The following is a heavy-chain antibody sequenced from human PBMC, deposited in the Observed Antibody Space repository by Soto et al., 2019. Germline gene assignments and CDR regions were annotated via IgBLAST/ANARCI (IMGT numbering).Heavy chain of an antibody. D-gene: IGHD5-18*01. V-gene: IGHV1-18*01. CDR2: ISADNGNT. Sequence: QAQLVQSGAEVKKPGASVKVSCKASGYTFYSHSISWVRQAPGQGLEWMGRISADNGNTNYAQKFRGRVTMTTDTSTSTVYVELRNLRSDDTAVYYCARCIQQDYYYGMDVWGQGTTVTVSS. CDR1: GYTFYSHS. CDR3: ARCIQQDYYYGMDV. J-gene: IGHJ6*02.